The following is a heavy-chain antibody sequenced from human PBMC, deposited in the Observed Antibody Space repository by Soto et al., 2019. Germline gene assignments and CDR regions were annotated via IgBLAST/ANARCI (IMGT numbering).Heavy chain of an antibody. V-gene: IGHV4-61*08. Sequence: SETLSLTCTVSGGSVSSGDHYWSWIRQPPGKGLEWIGYIYFSGSTNYNPSLESRVTISVDTSKNQFSLKLSSVTAADTAVYYCARSGTPTFNDYWGQGTLVTVSS. J-gene: IGHJ4*02. D-gene: IGHD1-1*01. CDR1: GGSVSSGDHY. CDR3: ARSGTPTFNDY. CDR2: IYFSGST.